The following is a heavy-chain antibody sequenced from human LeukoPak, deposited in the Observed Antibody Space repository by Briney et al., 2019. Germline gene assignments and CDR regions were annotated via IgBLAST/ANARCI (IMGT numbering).Heavy chain of an antibody. D-gene: IGHD6-19*01. CDR2: ISSSSTYI. V-gene: IGHV3-21*01. Sequence: GGSLRLSCAASGFTFSTYAMNWVRQAPGKGLEWVSCISSSSTYIYYADSVKGRFTISRDNAKNSLYLHIDSLRAEDTAVYYCARGQVGQWLADVFDIWGQGTMVTGSS. CDR1: GFTFSTYA. J-gene: IGHJ3*02. CDR3: ARGQVGQWLADVFDI.